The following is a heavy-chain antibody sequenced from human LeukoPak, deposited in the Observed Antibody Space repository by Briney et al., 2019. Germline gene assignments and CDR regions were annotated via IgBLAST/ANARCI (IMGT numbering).Heavy chain of an antibody. V-gene: IGHV3-23*01. CDR1: EFTFGNYA. J-gene: IGHJ4*02. D-gene: IGHD3-10*01. CDR3: AKKMGTGNFYFDY. Sequence: PGGSLRLSCAASEFTFGNYAMSWVRQAPGKGLQWVSSITNSGGGAYYADSVKGRFTISRDNSKNTLYLQMNSLRAEDTAVYYCAKKMGTGNFYFDYWGQGTLVTVSS. CDR2: ITNSGGGA.